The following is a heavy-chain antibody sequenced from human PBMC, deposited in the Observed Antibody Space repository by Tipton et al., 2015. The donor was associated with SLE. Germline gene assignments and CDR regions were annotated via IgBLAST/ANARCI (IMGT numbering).Heavy chain of an antibody. CDR3: AREKDGYSSFDY. CDR2: ISYDGSNK. V-gene: IGHV3-30*03. CDR1: GFTFSSYG. D-gene: IGHD5-24*01. J-gene: IGHJ4*02. Sequence: SLRLSCAASGFTFSSYGMHWVRQAPGKGLEWVAVISYDGSNKYYADSVKGRFTISRDNSKNTLYLQMNSLRAEDTAVYYCAREKDGYSSFDYWGQGTLVTVSS.